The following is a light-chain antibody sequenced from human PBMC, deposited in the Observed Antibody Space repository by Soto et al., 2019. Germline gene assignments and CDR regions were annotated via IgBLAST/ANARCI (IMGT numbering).Light chain of an antibody. CDR3: GTWDTSLTAYV. Sequence: QSLLTQPPSVSAAPGQKVAISCSGSSSNIGNNYVSWYQQLPGTAPKLLIYENDKRPSEIPDRFSGSKSGTSATLGVTGLQTGDEADYYCGTWDTSLTAYVFATGTTVTVL. J-gene: IGLJ1*01. CDR2: END. CDR1: SSNIGNNY. V-gene: IGLV1-51*02.